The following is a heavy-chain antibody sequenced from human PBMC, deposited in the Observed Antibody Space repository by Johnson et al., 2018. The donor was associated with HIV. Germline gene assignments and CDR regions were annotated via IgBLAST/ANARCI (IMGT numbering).Heavy chain of an antibody. D-gene: IGHD3-16*02. V-gene: IGHV3-15*01. CDR3: STDRSITFGGVIVSAFDM. J-gene: IGHJ3*02. Sequence: VQLVESGGGLVKPGGSLRLSCAASGFTFSNAWMSWVRQAPGQGLEWVGRIKSKTDGGTTDYAAPVKGRFTISRDDSKNTLYLQMNSLKTEDTAVYYGSTDRSITFGGVIVSAFDMWGQGTMVIVSS. CDR2: IKSKTDGGTT. CDR1: GFTFSNAW.